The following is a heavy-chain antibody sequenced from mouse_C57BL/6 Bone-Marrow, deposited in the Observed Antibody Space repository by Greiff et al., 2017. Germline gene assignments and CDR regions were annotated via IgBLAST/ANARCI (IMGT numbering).Heavy chain of an antibody. CDR3: ARPIYYDYDNY. V-gene: IGHV5-17*01. J-gene: IGHJ3*01. CDR2: ISSGSSTI. Sequence: EVKLEESGGGLVKPGGSLKLSCAASGFTFSDYGMHWVRQAPEKGLEWVAYISSGSSTIYYADTVKGLFTISRDNAKNTLFLQMTSLRSEDTAMYYCARPIYYDYDNYWGQGTLVTVSA. D-gene: IGHD2-4*01. CDR1: GFTFSDYG.